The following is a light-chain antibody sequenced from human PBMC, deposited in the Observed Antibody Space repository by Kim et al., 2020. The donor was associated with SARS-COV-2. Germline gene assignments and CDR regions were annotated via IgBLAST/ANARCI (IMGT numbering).Light chain of an antibody. V-gene: IGKV3-15*01. CDR3: QHYNNWPPYT. J-gene: IGKJ2*01. CDR2: GAS. CDR1: QSVRTN. Sequence: EVVMTQSPATLSVSPGERATLSCRASQSVRTNLAWYQQKPGQAPRLLIYGASTRATGIPARFSGSGSGTEFTLTISSLQSEDFAVYYCQHYNNWPPYTFGQGTKLEI.